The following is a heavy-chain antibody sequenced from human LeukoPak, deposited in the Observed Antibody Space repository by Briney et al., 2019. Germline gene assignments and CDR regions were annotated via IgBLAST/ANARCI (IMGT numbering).Heavy chain of an antibody. J-gene: IGHJ4*02. CDR1: GFTFSSYG. D-gene: IGHD4-17*01. Sequence: PGGSLRLSCAASGFTFSSYGMHWVRQAPGKGLEWVAVIWYDGSNKYYADSVKGRFTISRDNSKNTLYLQMNSLRAEDTAVYYCAKVTPASYYFDYWGQGTLVTVSS. CDR3: AKVTPASYYFDY. CDR2: IWYDGSNK. V-gene: IGHV3-33*03.